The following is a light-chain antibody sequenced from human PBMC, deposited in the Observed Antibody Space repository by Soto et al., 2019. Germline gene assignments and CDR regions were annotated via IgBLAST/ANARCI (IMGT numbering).Light chain of an antibody. V-gene: IGKV1-39*01. CDR3: QQSYKPPWT. CDR1: QDISSY. CDR2: AAS. J-gene: IGKJ1*01. Sequence: DIQMTQSPSSLSASLGDRVTITCRANQDISSYLIWYQHKLGQAPKLLMHAASTLASGVPSRFSGSESGTDFTLTISGLEHEDSATYYCQQSYKPPWTFGQGTKVEIK.